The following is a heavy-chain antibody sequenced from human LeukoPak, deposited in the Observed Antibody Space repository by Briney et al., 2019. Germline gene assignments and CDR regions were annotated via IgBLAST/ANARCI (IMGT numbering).Heavy chain of an antibody. D-gene: IGHD1-26*01. V-gene: IGHV4-31*03. CDR1: GGSISSGGYY. CDR3: ANNRIVGITPLDY. Sequence: SETLSLTCTVSGGSISSGGYYWSWIRQHPGKGLEWIGYIYYSGSTYYNPSLKSRVTISVDTSKNQFSLKLSSVTAADTAVYYCANNRIVGITPLDYWGQGTLVIVSS. CDR2: IYYSGST. J-gene: IGHJ4*02.